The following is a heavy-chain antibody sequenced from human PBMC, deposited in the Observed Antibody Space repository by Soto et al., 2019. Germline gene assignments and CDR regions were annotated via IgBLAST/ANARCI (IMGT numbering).Heavy chain of an antibody. CDR3: DVDFSSSWLLLEIDFDY. Sequence: PGGSLRLCCAASGFTFSSYAMSWVRQAPGKGLEWVSAISGSGGSTYYADSVKGRFTISRDNSKNTLYLQMNSLRAEDTVVYYCDVDFSSSWLLLEIDFDYWGQATLVTVSS. D-gene: IGHD6-13*01. V-gene: IGHV3-23*01. CDR2: ISGSGGST. J-gene: IGHJ4*02. CDR1: GFTFSSYA.